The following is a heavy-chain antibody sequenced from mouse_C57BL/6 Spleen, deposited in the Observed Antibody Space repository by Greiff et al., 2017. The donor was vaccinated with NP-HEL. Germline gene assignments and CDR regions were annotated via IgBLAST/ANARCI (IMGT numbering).Heavy chain of an antibody. Sequence: QVQLQQPGAELVRPGTSVKLSCKASGYTFTSYWMHWVKQRPGQGLEWIGVIDPSDSYTNYNQKFKGKATLTVDTSSSTAYLQLSSLTSEDSAVYYCARRDYYGSSQGNYAMDYWGQGTSVTVSS. CDR1: GYTFTSYW. CDR2: IDPSDSYT. CDR3: ARRDYYGSSQGNYAMDY. J-gene: IGHJ4*01. D-gene: IGHD1-1*01. V-gene: IGHV1-59*01.